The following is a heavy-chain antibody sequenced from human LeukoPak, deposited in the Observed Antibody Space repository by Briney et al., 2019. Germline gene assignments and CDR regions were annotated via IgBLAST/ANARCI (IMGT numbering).Heavy chain of an antibody. V-gene: IGHV4-31*03. Sequence: SQTLSLTCTVSGASFSSGDQYWTWIRQSRGKGLEWIGSIHPSGRLYNNPSLESRVSISIDTSKNQFSLNLNSVTAADTAVYFCSRGLDSRKLGYWGQGTLVTVSS. J-gene: IGHJ4*02. D-gene: IGHD3-22*01. CDR1: GASFSSGDQY. CDR3: SRGLDSRKLGY. CDR2: IHPSGRL.